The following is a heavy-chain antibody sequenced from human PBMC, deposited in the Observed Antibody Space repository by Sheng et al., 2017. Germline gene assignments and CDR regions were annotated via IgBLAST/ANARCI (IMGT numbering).Heavy chain of an antibody. Sequence: EVQLVESGGGLVQPGGSLRLSCAASEITVSTNSMSWVRQAPGKGLEWVSVLYSAGNTYYADSVKGRFTISRDNSKNTLFLQMNSLRGEDTAVYYCARGADWFDPWGQGTLVSVSS. J-gene: IGHJ5*02. CDR2: LYSAGNT. CDR1: EITVSTNS. V-gene: IGHV3-66*01. CDR3: ARGADWFDP.